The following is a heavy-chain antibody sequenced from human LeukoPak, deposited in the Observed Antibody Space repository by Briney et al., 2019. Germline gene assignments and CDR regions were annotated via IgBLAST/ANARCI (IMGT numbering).Heavy chain of an antibody. CDR1: GLTFSSYG. CDR3: AGQYGGFDY. CDR2: ISYDGSNE. D-gene: IGHD3-16*01. Sequence: GGSLRLSCAASGLTFSSYGMHWVRQAPGKGLEWVAVISYDGSNEYYADSVKGRFTISRDNSKKTLYLQMNSLRAEDTAVYYCAGQYGGFDYWGQGTLVTVSS. J-gene: IGHJ4*02. V-gene: IGHV3-30*03.